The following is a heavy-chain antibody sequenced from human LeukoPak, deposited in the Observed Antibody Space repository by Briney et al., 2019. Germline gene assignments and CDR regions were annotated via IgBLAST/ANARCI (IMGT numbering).Heavy chain of an antibody. J-gene: IGHJ3*02. CDR2: ISNIGTSI. D-gene: IGHD3-22*01. CDR1: GFTFSRYS. V-gene: IGHV3-21*01. Sequence: GGSLRLSCAVSGFTFSRYSMNWVRQAPGKGLEWVSSISNIGTSIYYADSVKGRFTISRGNAKNSLYLQMDSLRAEDTAVYYCARVRDYYDSSGYYPDAFDIWGQGTMVTVSS. CDR3: ARVRDYYDSSGYYPDAFDI.